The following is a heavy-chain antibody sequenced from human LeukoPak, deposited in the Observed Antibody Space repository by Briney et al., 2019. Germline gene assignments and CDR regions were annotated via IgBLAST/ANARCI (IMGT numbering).Heavy chain of an antibody. CDR1: GYIFTTYS. J-gene: IGHJ4*02. D-gene: IGHD6-19*01. V-gene: IGHV5-51*01. CDR3: ASRSSGWPTYFDY. Sequence: GESLKISCKGSGYIFTTYSIGWVRQMPGKGLEWMGIIYPGDSDTRYSPSFQGQVTISADKSISTAYLQWSSLKASDTAMYYCASRSSGWPTYFDYWGQGTLVTVSS. CDR2: IYPGDSDT.